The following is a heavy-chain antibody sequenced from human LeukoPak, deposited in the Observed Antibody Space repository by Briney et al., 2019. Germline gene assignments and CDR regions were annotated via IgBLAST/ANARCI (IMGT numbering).Heavy chain of an antibody. CDR1: GFTVSSNY. CDR3: AREDYYDSSGNYYYYMDV. V-gene: IGHV3-66*02. CDR2: IYSGGST. D-gene: IGHD3-22*01. J-gene: IGHJ6*03. Sequence: PGGSLRLSCAASGFTVSSNYMSWVRQAPGKGLEWVSVIYSGGSTYYADSVKGRFTISRDNSKNTLYLQMNSLRAEDTAVYYCAREDYYDSSGNYYYYMDVWGKGTTVTVSS.